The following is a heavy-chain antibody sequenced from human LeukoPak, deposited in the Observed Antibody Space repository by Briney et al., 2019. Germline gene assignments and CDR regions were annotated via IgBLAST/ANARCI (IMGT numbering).Heavy chain of an antibody. J-gene: IGHJ4*02. V-gene: IGHV3-48*01. CDR3: ARKYCSSTSCYTGPYYFDY. CDR2: ISSSSSTI. Sequence: GGSLRLSCAASGSTFSSYSMNWARQAPGKGLEWVSYISSSSSTIYYADSVKGRFTISRDNAKNSLYLQMNSLRAEDTAVYYCARKYCSSTSCYTGPYYFDYWGQGTLVTVSS. CDR1: GSTFSSYS. D-gene: IGHD2-2*02.